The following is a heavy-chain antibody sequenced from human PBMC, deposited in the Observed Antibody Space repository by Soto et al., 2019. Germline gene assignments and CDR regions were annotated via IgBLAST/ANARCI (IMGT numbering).Heavy chain of an antibody. CDR2: IFYDGSP. CDR1: GASITSGDYY. V-gene: IGHV4-39*01. CDR3: VRTVGSSWFFDL. J-gene: IGHJ2*01. D-gene: IGHD3-10*01. Sequence: QLQLRPSGPGLVKPLDTLSLTCSVSGASITSGDYYWGSIRQPPGTGLEWIGSIFYDGSPYYNPSLQSRLTLSVDTSRNQFSLRLNSATVADTAVYYCVRTVGSSWFFDLWGRGTLITVSS.